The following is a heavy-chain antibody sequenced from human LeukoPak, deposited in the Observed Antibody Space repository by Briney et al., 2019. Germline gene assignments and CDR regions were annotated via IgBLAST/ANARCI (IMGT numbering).Heavy chain of an antibody. CDR2: ISWNSGTI. Sequence: GRSLRLSCAGSGFTFDDWAMHWVRQAPGKGLEWVAGISWNSGTIGYADSVRGRFTISRDNARRSLYLQMNSLRADGTALYYCTRGPWLIDYWGQGTQVTVSS. D-gene: IGHD6-19*01. CDR1: GFTFDDWA. V-gene: IGHV3-9*01. J-gene: IGHJ4*02. CDR3: TRGPWLIDY.